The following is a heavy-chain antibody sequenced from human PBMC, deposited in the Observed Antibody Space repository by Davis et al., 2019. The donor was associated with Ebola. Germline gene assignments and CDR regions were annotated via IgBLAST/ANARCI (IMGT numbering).Heavy chain of an antibody. V-gene: IGHV3-53*05. CDR2: IYDQST. D-gene: IGHD6-19*01. CDR3: ATTQWLREFDN. Sequence: GGSLRLSCAASGFNFGGVAMSWVRQAPGKGLGWVSVIYDQSTAYADAVRGRFIISRDKSNNTLYLEMSSLRVDDTAVYYCATTQWLREFDNWGQGTLVTVSS. J-gene: IGHJ4*02. CDR1: GFNFGGVA.